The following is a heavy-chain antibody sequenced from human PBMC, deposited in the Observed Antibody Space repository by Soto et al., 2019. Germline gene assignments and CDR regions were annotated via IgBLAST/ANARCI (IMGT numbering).Heavy chain of an antibody. D-gene: IGHD1-7*01. J-gene: IGHJ6*02. CDR3: ARVLELGGMDV. V-gene: IGHV3-74*01. CDR1: GFTFSSYW. Sequence: VGSLRLSCAASGFTFSSYWMHWVRQAPGKGLVWVSRINSDGSSTSYADSVKGRFTISRDNAKNTLYLQMNSLRAEDTAVYYCARVLELGGMDVWGQGTTVTVSS. CDR2: INSDGSST.